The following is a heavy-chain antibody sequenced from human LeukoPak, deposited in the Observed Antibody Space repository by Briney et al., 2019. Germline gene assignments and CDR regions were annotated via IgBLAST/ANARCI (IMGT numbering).Heavy chain of an antibody. CDR2: IYSGGST. CDR3: ARSSGWSLYYYYYGMDV. V-gene: IGHV3-66*01. J-gene: IGHJ6*02. D-gene: IGHD6-19*01. Sequence: KPGGSLRLSCAASGFTFSSYSMNWVRQAPGKGLEWVSVIYSGGSTYYADSVKGRFTISRDNSKNTLYLQMNSLRAEDTAVYYCARSSGWSLYYYYYGMDVWGQGTTVTVSS. CDR1: GFTFSSYS.